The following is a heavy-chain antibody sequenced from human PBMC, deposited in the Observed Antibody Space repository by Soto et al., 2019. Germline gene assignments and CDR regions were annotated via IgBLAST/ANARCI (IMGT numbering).Heavy chain of an antibody. CDR1: GYTFTSYD. J-gene: IGHJ6*02. Sequence: ASVKVSCKASGYTFTSYDINWVRQATGQGLEWMGWMNPNSGNTGYAQKFQGRVTMTRNTSISTAYMELSSLRSEDTAVYYCARGRGYCISTSFSFGDDYYYGMDVWGQGTTVTVSS. V-gene: IGHV1-8*01. CDR3: ARGRGYCISTSFSFGDDYYYGMDV. D-gene: IGHD2-2*01. CDR2: MNPNSGNT.